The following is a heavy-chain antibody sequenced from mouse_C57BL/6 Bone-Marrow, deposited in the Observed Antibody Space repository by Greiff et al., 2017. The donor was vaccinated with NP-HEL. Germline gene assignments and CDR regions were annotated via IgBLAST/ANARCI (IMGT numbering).Heavy chain of an antibody. J-gene: IGHJ1*03. CDR2: IDPENGDT. V-gene: IGHV14-4*01. CDR1: GFNIKDDY. D-gene: IGHD1-1*01. Sequence: VQLQQSGAELVRPGASVKLSCTASGFNIKDDYMHWVKQRPEQGLEGIGWIDPENGDTEYASKFQGKATITADTSSNTAYLQLSSLTSEDTAVYYCTTFITTVVTGYFDVWGTGTTVTVSS. CDR3: TTFITTVVTGYFDV.